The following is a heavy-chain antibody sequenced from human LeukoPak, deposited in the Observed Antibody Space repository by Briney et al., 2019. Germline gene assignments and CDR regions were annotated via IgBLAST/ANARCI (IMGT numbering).Heavy chain of an antibody. CDR2: IYNSGSP. V-gene: IGHV4-39*01. CDR3: ARHVADYDFDY. J-gene: IGHJ4*02. D-gene: IGHD3-16*01. CDR1: RRSLSSNNYY. Sequence: TLSLLRSVSRRSLSSNNYYWGWIRQPPAKGLERIWSIYNSGSPYKKPSLKSQHTVSVDRTKNQFSLSLKSVTAADTAVYYCARHVADYDFDYWGQGALVTVSS.